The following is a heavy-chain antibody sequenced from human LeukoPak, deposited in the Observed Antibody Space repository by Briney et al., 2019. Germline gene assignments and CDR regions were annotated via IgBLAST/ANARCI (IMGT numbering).Heavy chain of an antibody. V-gene: IGHV1-69*02. CDR1: GGTFSSYT. CDR2: IIPILGIA. J-gene: IGHJ4*02. Sequence: SVKVSCKASGGTFSSYTISWVRQAPGQGLEWMGRIIPILGIANYAQKFQGRVTVTADKSTSTAYMELSSLRSEDTAVYYCARVDRAVAGTPHYWGQGTLVTVSS. D-gene: IGHD6-19*01. CDR3: ARVDRAVAGTPHY.